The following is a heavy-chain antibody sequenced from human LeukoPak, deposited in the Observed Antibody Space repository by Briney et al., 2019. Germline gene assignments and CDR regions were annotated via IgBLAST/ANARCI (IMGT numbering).Heavy chain of an antibody. CDR1: GFTFSSYA. CDR2: ISYDGSNK. D-gene: IGHD6-19*01. Sequence: QPGGSLRLSCAASGFTFSSYAMHWVRQAPGKGLEWVAVISYDGSNKYYADSVEGRFTISRDNSKNTLYLQMNSLRAEDTAVYYYAREGIAVAGRGYFDYWGQGTLVTVYS. CDR3: AREGIAVAGRGYFDY. J-gene: IGHJ4*02. V-gene: IGHV3-30-3*01.